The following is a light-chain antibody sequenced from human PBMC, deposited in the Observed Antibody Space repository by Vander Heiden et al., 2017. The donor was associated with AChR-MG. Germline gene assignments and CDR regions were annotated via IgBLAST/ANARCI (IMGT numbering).Light chain of an antibody. CDR2: YKSDSDK. CDR3: MIWHSSAWV. J-gene: IGLJ3*02. V-gene: IGLV5-45*02. CDR1: NGTHVGNYR. Sequence: QPVLTQPSSLSASPGASASLPCPLLNGTHVGNYRVSLHPQNPGTPPPFLLRYKSDSDKQQGSGVPSRLSGSKDASANAGILLISGLQSEDEADYYCMIWHSSAWVFGGGTKLTVL.